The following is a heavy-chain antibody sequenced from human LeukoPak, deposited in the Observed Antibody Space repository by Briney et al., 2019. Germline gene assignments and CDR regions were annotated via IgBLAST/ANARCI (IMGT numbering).Heavy chain of an antibody. V-gene: IGHV4-30-4*01. D-gene: IGHD2-2*01. CDR1: GGSTSSGDYY. Sequence: SETLSLTCTVSGGSTSSGDYYWSWIRQPPGKGLEWIGYIYYSGSTYYNPSLKSRVTISVDTSKNQFSLKLSSVTAADTAVYYCARVGIVVVPAATGAFDIWGQGTMVTVS. CDR3: ARVGIVVVPAATGAFDI. CDR2: IYYSGST. J-gene: IGHJ3*02.